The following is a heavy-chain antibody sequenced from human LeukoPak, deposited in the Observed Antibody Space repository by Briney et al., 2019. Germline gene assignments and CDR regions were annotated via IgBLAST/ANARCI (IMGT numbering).Heavy chain of an antibody. V-gene: IGHV4-39*07. J-gene: IGHJ3*02. Sequence: SETLSLTCTVSGGSISSISYYWGWIRQPPGKGLEWIGSMYHNGSTYYNPSLKSRITISVDKSKNQFSLKLSSVTAADTAVYYCARERSGSEIFARSFDIWGQGTMVTVSS. CDR1: GGSISSISYY. CDR2: MYHNGST. D-gene: IGHD3-3*01. CDR3: ARERSGSEIFARSFDI.